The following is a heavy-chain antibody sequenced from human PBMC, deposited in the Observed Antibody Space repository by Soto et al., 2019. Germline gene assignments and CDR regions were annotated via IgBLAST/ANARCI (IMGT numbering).Heavy chain of an antibody. J-gene: IGHJ4*02. D-gene: IGHD3-10*01. V-gene: IGHV1-69*02. CDR2: INPIVSMS. Sequence: QVQLVQSGAEVKRPGSSVKVSCKASGDTFAFYSINWVRQAPGLGLEWMGRINPIVSMSNYAQRFQGRVTMTADKATSTAYMVLNSLRSEDTAMYYCATSYGSGYRAFDYWGQGALVTVSS. CDR1: GDTFAFYS. CDR3: ATSYGSGYRAFDY.